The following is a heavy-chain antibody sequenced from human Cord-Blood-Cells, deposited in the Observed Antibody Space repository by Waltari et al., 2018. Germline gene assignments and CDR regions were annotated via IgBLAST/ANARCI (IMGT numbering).Heavy chain of an antibody. J-gene: IGHJ4*02. CDR2: INHRRST. CDR3: VVVPAASYQVDY. D-gene: IGHD2-2*01. Sequence: QVQLQQWGAGLLKPSETLSLTCAVYGGSFSGYYWSWIREPPGKGLEWIGEINHRRSTNSNPSLKSRVTISVDTSKNQFSLKLSSVTAADTAVYYCVVVPAASYQVDYWGQGTLVTVSS. CDR1: GGSFSGYY. V-gene: IGHV4-34*01.